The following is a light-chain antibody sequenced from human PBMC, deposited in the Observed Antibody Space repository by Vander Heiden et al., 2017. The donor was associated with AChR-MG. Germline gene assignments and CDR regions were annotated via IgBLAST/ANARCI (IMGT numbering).Light chain of an antibody. CDR3: AAWDDGLKGPV. Sequence: QSVLTQPPSASGTPGQRVTISCSGSSSTTGDNTVHWYQKLPGAAPKLLIFSNNERPSGVPDRFSGSKSGTSASLAIRGLQSEDEADYYCAAWDDGLKGPVFGGGTKLTVL. J-gene: IGLJ2*01. V-gene: IGLV1-44*01. CDR1: SSTTGDNT. CDR2: SNN.